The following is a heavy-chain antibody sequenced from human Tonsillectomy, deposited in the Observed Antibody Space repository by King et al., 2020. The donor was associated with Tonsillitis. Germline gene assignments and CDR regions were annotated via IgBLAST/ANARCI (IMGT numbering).Heavy chain of an antibody. V-gene: IGHV3-13*04. CDR2: IGTAGDT. D-gene: IGHD3-3*01. CDR1: GFTFSSYD. J-gene: IGHJ4*02. CDR3: ARGKIPDFWSGYYTGFTGNYFDY. Sequence: VQLVESGGGLVQPGGSLRLSCAASGFTFSSYDMHWVRQATGKGLEWVSAIGTAGDTYYPGSVKGRFTISRENAKNSLYLQMNSLRAGDTVVYYCARGKIPDFWSGYYTGFTGNYFDYWGQGTLVTVSS.